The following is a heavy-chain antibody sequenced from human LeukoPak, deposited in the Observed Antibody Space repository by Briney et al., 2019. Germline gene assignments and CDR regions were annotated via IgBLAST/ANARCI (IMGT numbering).Heavy chain of an antibody. CDR3: VEGDWGARDSFDL. Sequence: QPGGSLRLSCTASGFSFSNHYMRWIRQAPGKGLEGVANINEDGSNKWHLGSVKGRFTVSRDNARNSLYLQMNSLRVEDTSVYYCVEGDWGARDSFDLWGRGTMVTVSS. V-gene: IGHV3-7*01. J-gene: IGHJ3*01. CDR1: GFSFSNHY. CDR2: INEDGSNK. D-gene: IGHD2-21*02.